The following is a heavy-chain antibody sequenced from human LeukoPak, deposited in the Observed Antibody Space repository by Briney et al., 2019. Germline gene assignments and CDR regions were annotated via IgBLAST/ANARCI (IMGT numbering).Heavy chain of an antibody. CDR2: ISHDGRNT. CDR1: GFTFSQFA. V-gene: IGHV3-30*04. Sequence: PGRSLRLSCAASGFTFSQFAVHWVRQAPGKVLEWGADISHDGRNTYYADSVKGRFTISRDNSKNTLYLQMNSLRTEDTAVYYCARDSNSDFWRGYYTNYFDCWGQGTLVTVSS. J-gene: IGHJ4*02. CDR3: ARDSNSDFWRGYYTNYFDC. D-gene: IGHD3-3*01.